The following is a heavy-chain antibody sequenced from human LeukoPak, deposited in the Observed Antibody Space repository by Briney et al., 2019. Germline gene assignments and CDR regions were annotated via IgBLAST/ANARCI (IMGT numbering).Heavy chain of an antibody. CDR1: GFTLSSYE. CDR3: AKDPFPNYYDSSGYPDY. V-gene: IGHV3-48*03. J-gene: IGHJ4*02. Sequence: GGSLRLSCAASGFTLSSYEMNWVRQAPGKGLEWVSYISSSGSTIYYADSVKGRFTISRDNAKNSLYLQMNSLRAEDTAVYYCAKDPFPNYYDSSGYPDYWGQGTLVTVSS. CDR2: ISSSGSTI. D-gene: IGHD3-22*01.